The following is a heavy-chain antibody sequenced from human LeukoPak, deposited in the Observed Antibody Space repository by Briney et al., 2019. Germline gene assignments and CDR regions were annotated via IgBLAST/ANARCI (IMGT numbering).Heavy chain of an antibody. D-gene: IGHD2-2*01. CDR3: ARGFEVMPAGIPYF. Sequence: PGGSLRLSCAASGFTFSSYWMHWVRQAPGEGLVWVSRIKTDGSSTTYADSVKGRFTIYRDNAKNTLYLKMNSLRAEDTAVYYCARGFEVMPAGIPYFWGQGTLVTVSS. V-gene: IGHV3-74*01. CDR2: IKTDGSST. CDR1: GFTFSSYW. J-gene: IGHJ4*02.